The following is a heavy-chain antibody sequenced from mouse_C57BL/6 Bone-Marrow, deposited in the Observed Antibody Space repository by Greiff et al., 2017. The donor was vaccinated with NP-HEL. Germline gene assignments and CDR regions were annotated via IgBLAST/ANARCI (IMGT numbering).Heavy chain of an antibody. CDR1: GYTFTSYW. D-gene: IGHD3-3*01. Sequence: QVQLQQPGAELVKPGASVKMSCKASGYTFTSYWITWVKQRPGQGLEWIGDIYPGSGSTNYNEKFKSKATLTVDTSSSTAYMQLSSLTSEDSAVYYCARKRRAPSSWFAYWGQGTLVTVSA. J-gene: IGHJ3*01. CDR2: IYPGSGST. V-gene: IGHV1-55*01. CDR3: ARKRRAPSSWFAY.